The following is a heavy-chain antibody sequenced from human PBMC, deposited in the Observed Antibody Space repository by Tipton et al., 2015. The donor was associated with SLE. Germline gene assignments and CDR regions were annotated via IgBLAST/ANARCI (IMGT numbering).Heavy chain of an antibody. CDR1: GYTFTAYY. CDR3: ARPPAWGSDAFDI. D-gene: IGHD7-27*01. Sequence: QSGAEVKKPGASVRVSCRTSGYTFTAYYMHWVRQAPGQGLEWMGWINPNSGGTNYAQKFQGRVTMTRDTSISTAYMELSRLRSDDTAVYYCARPPAWGSDAFDIWGQGTMVTVSS. J-gene: IGHJ3*02. V-gene: IGHV1-2*02. CDR2: INPNSGGT.